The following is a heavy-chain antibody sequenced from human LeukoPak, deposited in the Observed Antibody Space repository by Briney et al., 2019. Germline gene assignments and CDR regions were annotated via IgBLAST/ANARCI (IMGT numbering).Heavy chain of an antibody. Sequence: ASVKVSCKASGYTFTGYYMHWVRQAPGQGLEWMGRINPNSGGTNYAQKFQGRVTMTRDTSISTAYMELSRLRSDDTAVYYCARAGGAVTFYYYYYMDVWRKGTTVTVSS. CDR3: ARAGGAVTFYYYYYMDV. J-gene: IGHJ6*03. CDR1: GYTFTGYY. CDR2: INPNSGGT. D-gene: IGHD1-26*01. V-gene: IGHV1-2*06.